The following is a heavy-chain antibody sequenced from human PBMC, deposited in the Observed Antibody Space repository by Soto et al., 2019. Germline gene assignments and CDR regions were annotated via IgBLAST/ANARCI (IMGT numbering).Heavy chain of an antibody. V-gene: IGHV3-33*01. CDR3: ARGTDTAIGGY. D-gene: IGHD5-18*01. CDR1: GFTFSSYG. J-gene: IGHJ4*02. Sequence: GGSLRLSCAASGFTFSSYGMHWVRQAPGKGLEWVAVIWYDGSNKYYADSVKGRFTISRDNSKNTLYLQMNSLRAEDTAVYYCARGTDTAIGGYWGQGTLVTVSS. CDR2: IWYDGSNK.